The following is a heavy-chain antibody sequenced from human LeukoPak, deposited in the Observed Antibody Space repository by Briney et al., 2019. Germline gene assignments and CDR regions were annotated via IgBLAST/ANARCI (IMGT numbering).Heavy chain of an antibody. J-gene: IGHJ5*02. CDR3: ARALYGFRWFDP. V-gene: IGHV4-4*02. CDR2: IHQSGST. CDR1: GVAIRSGHW. D-gene: IGHD2-8*01. Sequence: SETLSLTCDVSGVAIRSGHWWSWVRQIPGKGLEWIGEIHQSGSTNYHASLKSRVTISVDTSKNQFSLKLSSVTAADTAVYYCARALYGFRWFDPWGQGTLVTVSS.